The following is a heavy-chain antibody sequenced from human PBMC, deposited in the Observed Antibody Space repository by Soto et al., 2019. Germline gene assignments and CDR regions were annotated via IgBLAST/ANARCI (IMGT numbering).Heavy chain of an antibody. CDR2: IYSGGST. Sequence: PGGSLRLSCAASGFTVISNYMSWVRQAPGKGLEWVSVIYSGGSTYYADSVKGRFTISRDNSKNTLYLQMNSLRAEDTAVYYCARDHCSGGSCYGGDYYGMDVWGQGTTVTVSS. V-gene: IGHV3-53*01. D-gene: IGHD2-15*01. J-gene: IGHJ6*02. CDR3: ARDHCSGGSCYGGDYYGMDV. CDR1: GFTVISNY.